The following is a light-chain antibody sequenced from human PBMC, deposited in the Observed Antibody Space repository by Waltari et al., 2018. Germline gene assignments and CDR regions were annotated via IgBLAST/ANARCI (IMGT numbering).Light chain of an antibody. CDR1: RSNIGSDT. J-gene: IGLJ3*02. CDR3: ATWDDSLNAWV. V-gene: IGLV1-44*01. Sequence: QSVLTQPPSASGTPGQRVTISCSGSRSNIGSDTVTWYQKLPGTAPKLLIHTSYQRPSGVPDRFSGSKSSTSASLTISGLQSEDEADYYCATWDDSLNAWVFGGGTKLTVL. CDR2: TSY.